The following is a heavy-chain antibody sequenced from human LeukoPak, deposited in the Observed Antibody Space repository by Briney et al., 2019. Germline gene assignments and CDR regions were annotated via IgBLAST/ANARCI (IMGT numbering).Heavy chain of an antibody. D-gene: IGHD2-2*01. CDR1: GGSISSGDYY. CDR3: ARGPPYCSSTSCSTNNWFDP. CDR2: IYTSGST. V-gene: IGHV4-61*02. J-gene: IGHJ5*02. Sequence: PSETLSLTCTVSGGSISSGDYYWSWIRQPPGKGLEWIGRIYTSGSTNYNPSLKSRVTMSVDTSKNQFSLKLSSVTAADTAVYYCARGPPYCSSTSCSTNNWFDPWGQGTLVTVSS.